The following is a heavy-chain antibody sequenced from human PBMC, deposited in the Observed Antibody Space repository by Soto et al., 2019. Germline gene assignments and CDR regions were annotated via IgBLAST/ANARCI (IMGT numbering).Heavy chain of an antibody. CDR1: GYSFTSYG. J-gene: IGHJ6*02. CDR3: ARQGSSIAVAGRRGMDV. D-gene: IGHD6-19*01. CDR2: ISAYNGNT. V-gene: IGHV1-18*01. Sequence: GESLKISCKGSGYSFTSYGISWVRQAPGQGLERMGWISAYNGNTNYAQKLQGRVTMTTDTSTSTAYMELRSLRSDDTAVYYCARQGSSIAVAGRRGMDVWGQGTPVTVSS.